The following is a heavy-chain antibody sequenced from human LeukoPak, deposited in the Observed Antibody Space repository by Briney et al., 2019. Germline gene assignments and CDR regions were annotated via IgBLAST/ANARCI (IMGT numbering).Heavy chain of an antibody. D-gene: IGHD6-13*01. Sequence: GGSLRLSCAASGFTFSNYAKSWVCQAPGEGREWVSTISGSGDSTYYADSVKGRFTISRDNSKNTLFLQLNNLRGEDTAAYYCAKDPPTAGTTFDYWGQGALVTVSS. CDR2: ISGSGDST. CDR3: AKDPPTAGTTFDY. J-gene: IGHJ4*02. V-gene: IGHV3-23*01. CDR1: GFTFSNYA.